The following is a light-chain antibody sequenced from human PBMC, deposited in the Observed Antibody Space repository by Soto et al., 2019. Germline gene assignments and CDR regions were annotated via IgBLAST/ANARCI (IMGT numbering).Light chain of an antibody. Sequence: EIVLTQSPGTLSLSPGERATLSCRASQSISNTYLAWYRQKPGQAPGLLIYATSNRGTGIPDRFSGSGSGTDFTLTISRLEPEDFAVYYCQHYDTSPAFDQGTKVEIK. V-gene: IGKV3-20*01. CDR3: QHYDTSPA. J-gene: IGKJ1*01. CDR1: QSISNTY. CDR2: ATS.